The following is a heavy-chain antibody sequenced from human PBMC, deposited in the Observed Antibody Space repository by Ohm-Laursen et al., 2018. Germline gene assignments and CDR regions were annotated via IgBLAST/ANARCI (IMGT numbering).Heavy chain of an antibody. D-gene: IGHD2-2*01. CDR1: GFTFSSYA. CDR3: ARANSHRVVPVAGLYYYGMDV. CDR2: ISGSGGST. V-gene: IGHV3-23*01. Sequence: SLRLSCSASGFTFSSYAMSWVRQAPGQGLEWVSTISGSGGSTYSADSVKGRFTISRDNSKNTLYLQMNSLRAEDTAVYYCARANSHRVVPVAGLYYYGMDVWGQGTTVTVSS. J-gene: IGHJ6*02.